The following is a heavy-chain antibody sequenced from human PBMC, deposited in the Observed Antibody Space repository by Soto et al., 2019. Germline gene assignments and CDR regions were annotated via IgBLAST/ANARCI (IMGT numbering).Heavy chain of an antibody. CDR1: GFSVSSGY. V-gene: IGHV3-53*04. D-gene: IGHD1-1*01. J-gene: IGHJ3*02. CDR3: ARANDFNAFDI. CDR2: IYRGGTT. Sequence: EEQLVESGGDLVQPGGSLRLSCVASGFSVSSGYMNWVRQAPGKGPEWVSVIYRGGTTYEADFVKGRFTISRHDSKNTLYLQMNSLRPEDTAVDHCARANDFNAFDIWGPGTMVTVSS.